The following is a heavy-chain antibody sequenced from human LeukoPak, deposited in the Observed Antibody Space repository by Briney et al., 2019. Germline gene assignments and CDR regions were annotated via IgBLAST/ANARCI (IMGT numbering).Heavy chain of an antibody. CDR2: MYSSGST. V-gene: IGHV4-61*01. CDR3: ARRPYGGFDY. J-gene: IGHJ4*02. D-gene: IGHD4-23*01. CDR1: SGSVSSGSYH. Sequence: SETLSLTCSVSSGSVSSGSYHWSWIRQPPGKGLEWIGHMYSSGSTNYNPSLKSRVTISIDTSKNQFSLKLTSVTAADTAVYYCARRPYGGFDYWGQGTPVTVSS.